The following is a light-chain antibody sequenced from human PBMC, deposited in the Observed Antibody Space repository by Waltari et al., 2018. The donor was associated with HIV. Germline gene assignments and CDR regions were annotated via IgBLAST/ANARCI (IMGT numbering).Light chain of an antibody. CDR1: SADIGTFDY. J-gene: IGLJ3*02. CDR3: SASTFSNIPL. V-gene: IGLV2-14*03. Sequence: QSALSQPASVSGSPGQSITISCFGTSADIGTFDYVSWYQQYAGKAPRLLIYDVNVRSSGFSNRFSGSKSRDTSSLSISALQTEDAADYYCSASTFSNIPLFGGGTTLTVL. CDR2: DVN.